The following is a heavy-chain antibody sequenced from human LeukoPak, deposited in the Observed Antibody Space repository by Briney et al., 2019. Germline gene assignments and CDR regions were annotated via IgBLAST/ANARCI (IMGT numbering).Heavy chain of an antibody. CDR3: ARLSGYSSIDY. V-gene: IGHV3-30-3*01. CDR2: TSYDGTNE. D-gene: IGHD6-13*01. J-gene: IGHJ4*02. Sequence: GGSLRLSCAASGFTFSSFPMHWVRQAPGKGLEWVAGTSYDGTNEYYADSVKGRFTISRDNSKDTLYLQMNSLRAEDTAVYYCARLSGYSSIDYWGQGALVTVSS. CDR1: GFTFSSFP.